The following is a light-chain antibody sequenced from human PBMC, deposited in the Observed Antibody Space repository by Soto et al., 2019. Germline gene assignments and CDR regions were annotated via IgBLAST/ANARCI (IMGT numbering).Light chain of an antibody. CDR2: GVT. CDR1: SRDVRYYDS. J-gene: IGLJ1*01. V-gene: IGLV2-8*01. Sequence: QCVLSHPPSPSVFPGQSITISCTGTSRDVRYYDSVSSYHQHPGTAPKVAIYGVTKRPSGVPDRVSASTSGNTASLPAPWLPAEEEADYYCSSYTGSNNFVFGSGTKVTV. CDR3: SSYTGSNNFV.